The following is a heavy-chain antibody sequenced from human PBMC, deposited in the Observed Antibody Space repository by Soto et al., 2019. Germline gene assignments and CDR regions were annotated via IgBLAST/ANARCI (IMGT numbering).Heavy chain of an antibody. CDR1: GFTFRSYA. CDR3: AKERMDYDYIWGSYRPEFDY. J-gene: IGHJ4*02. CDR2: VSGSGEST. Sequence: GGSLRLSCAAYGFTFRSYAISRVRQAPGQGLESVSGVSGSGESTYYADSVKGRFTISRDSSKNTLYLQMNSLRADDTAVYYCAKERMDYDYIWGSYRPEFDYWGQGTLVTVSS. V-gene: IGHV3-23*01. D-gene: IGHD3-16*02.